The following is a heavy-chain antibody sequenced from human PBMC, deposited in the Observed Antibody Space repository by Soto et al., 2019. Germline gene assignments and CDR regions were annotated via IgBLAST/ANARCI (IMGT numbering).Heavy chain of an antibody. J-gene: IGHJ4*02. CDR1: GGSISSSSYY. CDR3: ARLPDDSSGYYHEYYFAY. CDR2: IYYSGST. V-gene: IGHV4-39*01. D-gene: IGHD3-22*01. Sequence: SLTCTVSGGSISSSSYYWGWIRQPPGKGLEWIGSIYYSGSTYYNPSLKSRVTISVDTSKNQFSLKLSSVTAADTAVYYCARLPDDSSGYYHEYYFAYWGQGTLVTVSS.